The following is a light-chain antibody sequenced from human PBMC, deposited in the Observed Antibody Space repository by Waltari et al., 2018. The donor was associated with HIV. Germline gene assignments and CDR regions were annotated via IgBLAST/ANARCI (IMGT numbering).Light chain of an antibody. CDR1: TSTHGRNT. Sequence: QSVLTQPPSASATPGQRVPISCPGTTSTHGRNTATWYQQLPGTAPKPLIYSNTQRPSGVPDRFSGSKSGTSASLAISGLQSEDEADYYCTAWDDGLSDPVFGGGTKLTVL. CDR2: SNT. CDR3: TAWDDGLSDPV. J-gene: IGLJ3*02. V-gene: IGLV1-44*01.